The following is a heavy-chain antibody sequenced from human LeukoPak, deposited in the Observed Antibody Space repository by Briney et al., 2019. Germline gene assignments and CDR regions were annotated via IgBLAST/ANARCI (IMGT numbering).Heavy chain of an antibody. CDR2: ISYDGSNK. CDR3: AKANSPYYDFWSGYYTDAFDI. D-gene: IGHD3-3*01. V-gene: IGHV3-30*18. J-gene: IGHJ3*02. Sequence: GGPLRLSCAASGFTFSSYGMHWVRQAPGKGLEWVAVISYDGSNKYYADSVKGRFTISRDNSKNTLYLQMNSLRAEDTAVYYCAKANSPYYDFWSGYYTDAFDIWGQGTMVTVSS. CDR1: GFTFSSYG.